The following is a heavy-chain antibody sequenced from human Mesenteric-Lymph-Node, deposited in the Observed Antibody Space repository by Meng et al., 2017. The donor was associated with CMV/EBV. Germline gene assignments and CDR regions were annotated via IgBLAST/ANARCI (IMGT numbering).Heavy chain of an antibody. V-gene: IGHV3-9*03. J-gene: IGHJ3*01. CDR3: AKAFKVRALDAFDL. CDR1: GFIFDDYT. D-gene: IGHD3-10*01. Sequence: GGSLRLSCAASGFIFDDYTLHWVRQAPGKGLEWVSVISWNSDVIDYADSVKGRFTISRDNSKNSLYLQMNSLRVEDMALYYCAKAFKVRALDAFDLWGQGTMVTVSS. CDR2: ISWNSDVI.